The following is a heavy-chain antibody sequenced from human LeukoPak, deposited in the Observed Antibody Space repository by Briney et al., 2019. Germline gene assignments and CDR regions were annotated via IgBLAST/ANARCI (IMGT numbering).Heavy chain of an antibody. V-gene: IGHV3-15*01. Sequence: PGGSLRLSCAASGFTFSNAWMHWVRQAPGKGLEWVGRLKTKTEGERVDYAAPLKGRITISRDDSKNTLYLQLNSLKTEDTAVYYCTTDILVGEIQEGSWGQGTLVTVSS. CDR3: TTDILVGEIQEGS. CDR1: GFTFSNAW. J-gene: IGHJ5*02. CDR2: LKTKTEGERV. D-gene: IGHD3-16*01.